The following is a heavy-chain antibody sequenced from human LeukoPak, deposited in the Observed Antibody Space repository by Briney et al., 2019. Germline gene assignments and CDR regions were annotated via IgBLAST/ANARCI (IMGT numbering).Heavy chain of an antibody. Sequence: GGSLRLSCAASGFTFSNAWMNSVRQAPGKGLEWVGRIKSKTDGGTTDYAAPVKGRFTISRDDSKNTLYLQMNSLKTEDTAVYYCTTEGLGDYGDLTTTYYFDYWGQGTLVTVSS. J-gene: IGHJ4*02. CDR2: IKSKTDGGTT. V-gene: IGHV3-15*07. CDR3: TTEGLGDYGDLTTTYYFDY. CDR1: GFTFSNAW. D-gene: IGHD4-17*01.